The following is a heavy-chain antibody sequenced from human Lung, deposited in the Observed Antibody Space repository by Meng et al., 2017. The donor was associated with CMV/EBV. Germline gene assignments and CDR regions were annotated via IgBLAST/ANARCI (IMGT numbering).Heavy chain of an antibody. J-gene: IGHJ5*02. D-gene: IGHD2-8*01. CDR3: ARRESLVMVPANLRWFDP. CDR1: GGSFSDYY. Sequence: LRLSCAVYGGSFSDYYWSWFRQPPGEALEWIGEVDHRGSTNYNPSLRSRATISIDTSKLQFSLRLASVTAADSAVYFCARRESLVMVPANLRWFDPWGQGXRVTVSS. CDR2: VDHRGST. V-gene: IGHV4-34*01.